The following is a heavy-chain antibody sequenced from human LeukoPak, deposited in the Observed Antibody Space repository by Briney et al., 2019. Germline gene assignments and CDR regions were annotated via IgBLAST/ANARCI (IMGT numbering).Heavy chain of an antibody. CDR3: ARDGSGTGWYAADY. J-gene: IGHJ4*02. V-gene: IGHV4-59*01. Sequence: PSETLSLTCTVSGVSISNYYWSWIRQPPGKGLEWIGYIYYSGSTNYNPSLKSRVTISVDTSKNQFSLKLTSVTAGDTAVYYCARDGSGTGWYAADYWGQGTLVTVSS. D-gene: IGHD6-19*01. CDR1: GVSISNYY. CDR2: IYYSGST.